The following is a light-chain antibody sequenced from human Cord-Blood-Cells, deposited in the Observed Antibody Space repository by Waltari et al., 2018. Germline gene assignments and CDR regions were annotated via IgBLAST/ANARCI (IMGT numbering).Light chain of an antibody. Sequence: DIVMTQSPDSLAVSLGERATINCKSSQSVLYSSNNKKYLAWYQQKPGQPHKLLIYLASTRESGVPDRFSGSGSGTEFTLTISSLQAEDVAVYYCQQYYSTPYTFGQGTKLEIK. V-gene: IGKV4-1*01. CDR1: QSVLYSSNNKKY. CDR3: QQYYSTPYT. J-gene: IGKJ2*01. CDR2: LAS.